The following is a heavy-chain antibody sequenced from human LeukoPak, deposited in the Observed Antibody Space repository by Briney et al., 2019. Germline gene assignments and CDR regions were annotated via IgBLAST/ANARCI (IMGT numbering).Heavy chain of an antibody. V-gene: IGHV3-30*18. CDR3: AKKDVSYFDY. CDR2: ISSDGSNK. J-gene: IGHJ4*02. CDR1: GFTFSSYG. Sequence: GGSLRLSCAASGFTFSSYGMHWVRQAPGKGLEWVAVISSDGSNKYYADSVKGRFTISRDNSKNTLYLQMTSLRAEDTAVYYCAKKDVSYFDYWGQGTLVTVSS. D-gene: IGHD2-15*01.